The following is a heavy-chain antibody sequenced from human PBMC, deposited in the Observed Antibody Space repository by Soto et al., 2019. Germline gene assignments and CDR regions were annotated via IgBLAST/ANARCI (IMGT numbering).Heavy chain of an antibody. J-gene: IGHJ6*02. V-gene: IGHV3-30*18. CDR3: AKDRPSGSRPYYYGMDV. CDR1: GFTFSSYG. D-gene: IGHD1-26*01. Sequence: PGGSLRRSCAASGFTFSSYGMHWVRQAPGKGLEWVAVISYDGSNKYYADSVKGRFTISRDNSKNTLYLQMNSLRAEDTAVYYCAKDRPSGSRPYYYGMDVWGQGTTVTVSS. CDR2: ISYDGSNK.